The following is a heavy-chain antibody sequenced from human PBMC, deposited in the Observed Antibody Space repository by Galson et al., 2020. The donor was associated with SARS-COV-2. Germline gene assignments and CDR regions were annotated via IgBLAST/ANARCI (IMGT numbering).Heavy chain of an antibody. J-gene: IGHJ4*02. CDR1: VFSLSTSGNG. D-gene: IGHD1-26*01. V-gene: IGHV2-5*02. Sequence: SGPTLVIPTHTLTLTFTFSVFSLSTSGNGLGWIRQLPVKALESLSLLYLDYDNRYSPSLKSRITITKDTSKNQVVLTMTNMDPVDTATYYCAHRLSGSYQVDYWGQGTLVTVSS. CDR3: AHRLSGSYQVDY. CDR2: LYLDYDN.